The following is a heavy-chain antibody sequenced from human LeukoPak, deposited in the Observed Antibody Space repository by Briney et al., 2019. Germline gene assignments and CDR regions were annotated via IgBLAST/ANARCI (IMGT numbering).Heavy chain of an antibody. V-gene: IGHV3-30*18. D-gene: IGHD6-19*01. CDR2: ISYDGSNK. CDR1: GFTFSSYG. Sequence: GGSLRLSCAASGFTFSSYGMHWVRQAPGKGLEWVAVISYDGSNKYYADSVKGRFTISRANSKNTLYLQMSSLRAEDTAVYYRAKDAVAGTLYFDYWGQGTLVTVSS. CDR3: AKDAVAGTLYFDY. J-gene: IGHJ4*02.